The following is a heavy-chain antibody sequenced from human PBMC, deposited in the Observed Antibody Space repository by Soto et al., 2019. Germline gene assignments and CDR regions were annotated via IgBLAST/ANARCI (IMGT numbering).Heavy chain of an antibody. V-gene: IGHV4-39*02. D-gene: IGHD2-21*01. CDR1: TDSSSFTNSY. CDR3: AGDRIEVVWREFDF. Sequence: PSETLSLTCTVSTDSSSFTNSYWGWIRQPPGKGLQWIGSSSYNGGTFYNPSLKGRVVISFDTSKKQSSLQVTSVTAADTAVYFCAGDRIEVVWREFDFWGQGSPVTVSS. J-gene: IGHJ4*01. CDR2: SSYNGGT.